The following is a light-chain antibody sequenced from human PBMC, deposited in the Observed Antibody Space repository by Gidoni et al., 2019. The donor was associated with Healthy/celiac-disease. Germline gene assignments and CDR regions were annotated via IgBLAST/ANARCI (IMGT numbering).Light chain of an antibody. CDR1: QGISSY. CDR2: AAS. CDR3: QQYYSYPPFT. J-gene: IGKJ3*01. Sequence: AIRMTQPPSSFSASPGDRVTITCRASQGISSYLAWYQQKPGKAPKLLIYAASTLQSGVPSRFSGSGSGTDFTLTISCLQSEYFATYYCQQYYSYPPFTFGPGTKVDIK. V-gene: IGKV1-8*01.